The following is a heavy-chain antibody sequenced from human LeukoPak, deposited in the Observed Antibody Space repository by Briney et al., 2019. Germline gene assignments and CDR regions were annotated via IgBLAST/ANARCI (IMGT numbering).Heavy chain of an antibody. CDR3: ARDLYGSGSYRGRYYYYYMDV. D-gene: IGHD3-10*01. CDR2: IYTSGST. Sequence: SETLSLTCTVSGGSISSGSYYWSWIRQPAGKGLEWIGRIYTSGSTNYNPSLKSRVTISVDTSKNQFSLKLSSVTAADTAVYYCARDLYGSGSYRGRYYYYYMDVWGKGTTVTISS. V-gene: IGHV4-61*02. CDR1: GGSISSGSYY. J-gene: IGHJ6*03.